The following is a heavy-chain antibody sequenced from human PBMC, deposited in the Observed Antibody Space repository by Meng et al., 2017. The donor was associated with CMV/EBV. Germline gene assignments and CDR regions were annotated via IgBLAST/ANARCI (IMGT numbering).Heavy chain of an antibody. Sequence: GGSLRLSCKGSGYSFTSYWIDWVRQAPGKGLEWVSSISSSSSYIYYADSVKGRFTISRDNAKNSLYLQMNSLRAEDTAVYYCARWDIVPAATWGQGTLVTVSS. CDR3: ARWDIVPAAT. CDR1: GYSFTSYW. CDR2: ISSSSSYI. J-gene: IGHJ5*02. D-gene: IGHD2-2*01. V-gene: IGHV3-21*01.